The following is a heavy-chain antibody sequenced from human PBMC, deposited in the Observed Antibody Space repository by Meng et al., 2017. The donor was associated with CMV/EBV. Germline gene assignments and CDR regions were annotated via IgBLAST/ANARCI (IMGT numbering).Heavy chain of an antibody. V-gene: IGHV1-69*01. CDR1: GGTFRSSA. CDR3: ASKGGSYDY. Sequence: KVSCTASGGTFRSSALSWVRQAPGQGLEWMGGIIPIFGTANYAQKFQGRVTITADESTSTAYMELSSLRSEDTAVYYCASKGGSYDYWGQGTLVTVSS. J-gene: IGHJ4*02. D-gene: IGHD1-26*01. CDR2: IIPIFGTA.